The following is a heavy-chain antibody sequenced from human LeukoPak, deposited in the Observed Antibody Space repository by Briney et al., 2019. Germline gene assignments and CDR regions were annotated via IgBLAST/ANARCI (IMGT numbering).Heavy chain of an antibody. CDR1: GYSISSGYY. J-gene: IGHJ5*02. CDR3: ARAIRYKYNWFDP. Sequence: PSETLSLTCTVSGYSISSGYYWGWIRQPPGKGLEWIGSIYYSGSTYYNPSLKSRVTISVDTSKNQFSLKLSSVTAADTAVYYCARAIRYKYNWFDPWGQGTLVTVSS. V-gene: IGHV4-38-2*02. D-gene: IGHD1-14*01. CDR2: IYYSGST.